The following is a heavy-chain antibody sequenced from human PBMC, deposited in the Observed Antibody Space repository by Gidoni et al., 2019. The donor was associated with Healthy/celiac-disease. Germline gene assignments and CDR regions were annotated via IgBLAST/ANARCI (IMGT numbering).Heavy chain of an antibody. Sequence: EVQLVESGGGLVQPGGSLRLACAASGFTCSSYEMNWVRQAPGKGLEWVSYISSSGSTIYYADSVKGRFTISRDNAKNSLYLQMNSLRAEDTAVYYCARSIVVVISPRHDAFDIWGQGTMVTVSS. J-gene: IGHJ3*02. CDR1: GFTCSSYE. V-gene: IGHV3-48*03. CDR2: ISSSGSTI. CDR3: ARSIVVVISPRHDAFDI. D-gene: IGHD3-22*01.